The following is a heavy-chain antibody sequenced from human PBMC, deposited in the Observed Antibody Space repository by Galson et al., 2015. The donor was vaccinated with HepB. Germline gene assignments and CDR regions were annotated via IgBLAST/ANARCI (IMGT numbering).Heavy chain of an antibody. CDR1: GYSFTAYY. Sequence: SVKVSCKVVGYSFTAYYIHWVRQAPGQGLEWMGWIVPNSAATNYAQKFQGRVTITRDTSISTAYMELSRLTSDDTAVYCCARSPAAGIEGHYWGQGTLVTVSS. CDR2: IVPNSAAT. D-gene: IGHD6-13*01. V-gene: IGHV1-2*02. CDR3: ARSPAAGIEGHY. J-gene: IGHJ4*02.